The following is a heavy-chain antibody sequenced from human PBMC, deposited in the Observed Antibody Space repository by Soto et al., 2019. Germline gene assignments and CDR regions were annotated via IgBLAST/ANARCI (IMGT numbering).Heavy chain of an antibody. CDR1: GGSISSYY. CDR3: ARDLGSSFDWFDP. D-gene: IGHD6-13*01. Sequence: SLTCTVSGGSISSYYWSWIRQPPGKGLEWIGYIYYSGSTNYNPSLKSRVTISVDTSKNQFSLKLSSVTAADTAVYYCARDLGSSFDWFDPWGQGTLVTVSS. J-gene: IGHJ5*02. V-gene: IGHV4-59*01. CDR2: IYYSGST.